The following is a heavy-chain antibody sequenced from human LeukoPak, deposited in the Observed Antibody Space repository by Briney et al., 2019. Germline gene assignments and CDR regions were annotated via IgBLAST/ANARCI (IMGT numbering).Heavy chain of an antibody. Sequence: SGPTPVKPTQTLTLTCTFSGFSLSTSGVGVGWIRQPPGKALEWLALIYWNDDKRYSPSLKSRLTITKDTSKNQVVLTMTNMDPVDTATYYCAHSRRDGYNFGYWGQGTLVTVSS. CDR2: IYWNDDK. V-gene: IGHV2-5*01. CDR3: AHSRRDGYNFGY. J-gene: IGHJ4*02. CDR1: GFSLSTSGVG. D-gene: IGHD5-24*01.